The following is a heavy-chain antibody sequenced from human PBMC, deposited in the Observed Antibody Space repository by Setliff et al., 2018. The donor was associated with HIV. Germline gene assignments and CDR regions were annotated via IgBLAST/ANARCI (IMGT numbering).Heavy chain of an antibody. CDR1: GYSLTDFY. CDR3: ARGSGSYYQSRDAFDI. D-gene: IGHD1-26*01. Sequence: ASVKVSCKASGYSLTDFYIHWVRQAPGQGLEWMGGIIPIFGTANYAQKFQGRVTITADESTSTAYMELSSLRSEDTAVYYCARGSGSYYQSRDAFDIWGQGTMVTVSS. J-gene: IGHJ3*02. CDR2: IIPIFGTA. V-gene: IGHV1-69*13.